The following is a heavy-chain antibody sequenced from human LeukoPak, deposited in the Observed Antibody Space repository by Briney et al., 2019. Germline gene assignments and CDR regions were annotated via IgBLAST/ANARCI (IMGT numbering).Heavy chain of an antibody. D-gene: IGHD3-10*01. V-gene: IGHV4-38-2*02. CDR1: GYSISSGYY. CDR2: IYHSGST. J-gene: IGHJ4*02. Sequence: PSETLSLTCTVSGYSISSGYYWGWIRQPPGKGLEWIGSIYHSGSTYYNPSLKSRVTISVDTSKNQFSLKLSSVTAADTAVYYCARSIDYYGSGSLYYFDYWGQGTLVTVSS. CDR3: ARSIDYYGSGSLYYFDY.